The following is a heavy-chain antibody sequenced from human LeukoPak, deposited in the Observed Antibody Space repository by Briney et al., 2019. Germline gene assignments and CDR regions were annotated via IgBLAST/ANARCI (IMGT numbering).Heavy chain of an antibody. V-gene: IGHV3-23*01. CDR3: AKEDEWANWFDP. D-gene: IGHD2-8*01. Sequence: GGSLRLSCAASGFTFNSYAMSWVRRAPGKGLEWVSTISGSGGGTYYADSVKGRFTISRDNSKNTLYLHMNSLRAEDTAVYYCAKEDEWANWFDPWGQGTLVTVSS. J-gene: IGHJ5*02. CDR2: ISGSGGGT. CDR1: GFTFNSYA.